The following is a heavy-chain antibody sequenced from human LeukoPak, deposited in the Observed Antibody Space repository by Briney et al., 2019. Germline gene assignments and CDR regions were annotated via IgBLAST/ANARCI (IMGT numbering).Heavy chain of an antibody. CDR1: GFTFSSYG. D-gene: IGHD3-16*01. CDR2: IIVSGGST. J-gene: IGHJ3*02. V-gene: IGHV3-23*01. Sequence: PGGSLRLSCAASGFTFSSYGMSWVRQAPGKGLEWVSVIIVSGGSTYYADSVKGRFTISRDNSKNTLYLQMNSLRAEDTAVYYCASSIMGQDGPDAFDIWGQGTMVTVSS. CDR3: ASSIMGQDGPDAFDI.